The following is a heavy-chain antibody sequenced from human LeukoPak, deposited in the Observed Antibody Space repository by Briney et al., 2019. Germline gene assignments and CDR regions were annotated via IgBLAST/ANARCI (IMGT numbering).Heavy chain of an antibody. V-gene: IGHV3-7*03. J-gene: IGHJ5*01. Sequence: GGSLRLSCAASGFTFSSYWMAWVRQAPEKGLEWVASIKVDGSEQYYVDSLKGRFTISRDNAKNSLYLQLNSLRAEDTAVYYCARKWWENWSDSWGQGALVTVSS. CDR1: GFTFSSYW. D-gene: IGHD2-15*01. CDR2: IKVDGSEQ. CDR3: ARKWWENWSDS.